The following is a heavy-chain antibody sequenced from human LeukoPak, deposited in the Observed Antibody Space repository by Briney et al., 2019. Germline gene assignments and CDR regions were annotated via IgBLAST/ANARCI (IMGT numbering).Heavy chain of an antibody. Sequence: SENLSLNCAVYGGSFSGYYWSWIRQPPGKGLEWIGEINHSGSTNYNPSLKSRVTISVDTSKNQFSMKLSSVTAADTAVYYCARDSRDYSNYYFDYWGQGTLVTVSS. V-gene: IGHV4-34*01. CDR3: ARDSRDYSNYYFDY. J-gene: IGHJ4*02. CDR2: INHSGST. D-gene: IGHD4-4*01. CDR1: GGSFSGYY.